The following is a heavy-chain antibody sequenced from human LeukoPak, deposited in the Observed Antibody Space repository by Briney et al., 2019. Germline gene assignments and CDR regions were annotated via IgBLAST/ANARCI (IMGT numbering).Heavy chain of an antibody. CDR3: AKDYGAAAGLDAFDI. D-gene: IGHD6-13*01. J-gene: IGHJ3*02. V-gene: IGHV3-23*01. CDR1: GFTFSSYA. Sequence: GSLRLSCAASGFTFSSYAMSWVRQAPGKRLEWDSAISGSGGSTYYADSVKGRFTISRDNSKNTLYLQMNSLRAEDTAVYYCAKDYGAAAGLDAFDIWGQGTMVTVSS. CDR2: ISGSGGST.